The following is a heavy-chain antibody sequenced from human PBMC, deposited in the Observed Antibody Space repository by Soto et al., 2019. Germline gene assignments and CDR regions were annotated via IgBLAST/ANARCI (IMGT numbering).Heavy chain of an antibody. V-gene: IGHV4-4*02. Sequence: PSETLSLTCAVSGTSISSTFWWAWVRQSPGKGLEWIGEIYHTGITKYNPSLKSRVSMSVDKSNNQFSLELRSLTAADTAVYYCARGYNGYSGYRFDYWGQGTLVTVSS. D-gene: IGHD5-12*01. CDR3: ARGYNGYSGYRFDY. CDR2: IYHTGIT. CDR1: GTSISSTFW. J-gene: IGHJ4*02.